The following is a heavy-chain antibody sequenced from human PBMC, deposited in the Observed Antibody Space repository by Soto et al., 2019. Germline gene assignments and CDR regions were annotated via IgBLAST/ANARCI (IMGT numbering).Heavy chain of an antibody. CDR3: ARSPGRWIAF. CDR2: IIPILGIA. Sequence: QVQLVQSGAEVKKPGSSVKVSCKASGGTVSSYTISWVRQAPGQGLERMGRIIPILGIANYAQKFQGRVTITADKSTSTAYMELSSLRSEDTAVYYCARSPGRWIAFWGQGTLVTVSS. V-gene: IGHV1-69*02. D-gene: IGHD5-12*01. CDR1: GGTVSSYT. J-gene: IGHJ4*02.